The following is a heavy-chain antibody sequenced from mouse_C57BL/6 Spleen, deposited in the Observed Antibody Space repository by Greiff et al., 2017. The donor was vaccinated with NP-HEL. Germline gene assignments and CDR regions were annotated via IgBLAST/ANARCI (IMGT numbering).Heavy chain of an antibody. D-gene: IGHD1-1*01. CDR1: GYTFTSYW. J-gene: IGHJ4*01. CDR2: IDPSDSYT. Sequence: QVQLQQPGAELVMPGASVKLSCKASGYTFTSYWMHWVKQRPGQGLEWIGEIDPSDSYTNYNQKFKGKSTLTVDKSSSTAYMQLSSLTSEDSAVYYGARVYGSLYAMDYWGQGTSVTVSS. CDR3: ARVYGSLYAMDY. V-gene: IGHV1-69*01.